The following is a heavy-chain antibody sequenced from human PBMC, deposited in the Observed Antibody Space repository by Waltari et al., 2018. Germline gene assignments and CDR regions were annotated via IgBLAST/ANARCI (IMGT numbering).Heavy chain of an antibody. Sequence: DVQLVESGGGLVHPGGSLRLSCAASGFSVSTTHMSWVRQTPGEGLDWVSIIYPAGSTYNADSVVGRFTIYRDISQNTLHLQMNNLRPEDTAIYYCTTSRDEYTAMVFFDHWGQGTLVSVSS. D-gene: IGHD5-18*01. CDR2: IYPAGST. V-gene: IGHV3-66*02. CDR1: GFSVSTTH. CDR3: TTSRDEYTAMVFFDH. J-gene: IGHJ4*02.